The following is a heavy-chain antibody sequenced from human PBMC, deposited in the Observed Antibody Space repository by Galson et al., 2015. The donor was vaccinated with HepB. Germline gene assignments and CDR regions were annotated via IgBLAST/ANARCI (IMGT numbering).Heavy chain of an antibody. J-gene: IGHJ6*02. CDR3: ATDRYFGYGMDV. CDR2: ISYDGSNK. D-gene: IGHD1-1*01. Sequence: SLRLSCAASGFIFNYYSMHWVRQAPGKGLEWVAVISYDGSNKYYADSVKGRFTISRDNTKNTLHLQMNSLRGEDTAVYYCATDRYFGYGMDVWGQGTTVTVSS. V-gene: IGHV3-30-3*01. CDR1: GFIFNYYS.